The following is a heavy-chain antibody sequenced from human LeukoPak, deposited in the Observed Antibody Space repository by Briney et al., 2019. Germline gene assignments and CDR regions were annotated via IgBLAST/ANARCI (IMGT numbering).Heavy chain of an antibody. D-gene: IGHD3-3*01. CDR1: GFTFSSYA. V-gene: IGHV3-30-3*01. Sequence: GGSLRLSCAASGFTFSSYAMSWVRQAPGKGLEWVAVTSYDGGNKYFADSVRGRFTISRDTSKNTLYLQMNSLRVEDTAVYYCATSYYDFWSGYYPYWGQGTLVTVSS. J-gene: IGHJ4*02. CDR3: ATSYYDFWSGYYPY. CDR2: TSYDGGNK.